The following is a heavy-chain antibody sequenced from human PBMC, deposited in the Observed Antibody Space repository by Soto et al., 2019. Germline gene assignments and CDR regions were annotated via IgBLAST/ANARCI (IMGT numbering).Heavy chain of an antibody. D-gene: IGHD6-6*01. V-gene: IGHV1-18*01. Sequence: ASVKVSCKASGYAFTSYGISWVRQAPGQGLEWMGWISAYNGNTNYAQKLQGRVTMTTDTSTSTAYMELRSLRSDDTAVYYCARVTAARDAFDIWAQGTMVTVSS. J-gene: IGHJ3*02. CDR2: ISAYNGNT. CDR3: ARVTAARDAFDI. CDR1: GYAFTSYG.